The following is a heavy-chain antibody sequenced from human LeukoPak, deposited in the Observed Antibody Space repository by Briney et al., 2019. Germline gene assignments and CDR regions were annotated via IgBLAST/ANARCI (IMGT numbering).Heavy chain of an antibody. D-gene: IGHD2-2*01. CDR3: ASRPAPSLGPLDY. V-gene: IGHV3-23*01. J-gene: IGHJ4*02. Sequence: GGSLRLSCAASGFTFSNYAMAWVRQIPGKGLEWVSIFSGSGGSTHYADAVKGRFTVSRDNSKSTLYLHMNNLRVDDTAIYYCASRPAPSLGPLDYWGQGTLVTVSS. CDR1: GFTFSNYA. CDR2: FSGSGGST.